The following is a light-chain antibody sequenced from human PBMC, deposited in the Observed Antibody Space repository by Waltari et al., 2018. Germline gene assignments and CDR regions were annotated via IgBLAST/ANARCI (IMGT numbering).Light chain of an antibody. V-gene: IGLV2-14*01. CDR1: SRDVGFYNY. CDR2: DVS. Sequence: QSALTQPTSVSGSPGQSITISCTGTSRDVGFYNYVSWYQQYPGKVPQLLIYDVSDRPSVVFSRYSGSKSGNTAFLTISGLQADDEADYSCNSFTGSSAWVFGGGTKLTVL. J-gene: IGLJ3*02. CDR3: NSFTGSSAWV.